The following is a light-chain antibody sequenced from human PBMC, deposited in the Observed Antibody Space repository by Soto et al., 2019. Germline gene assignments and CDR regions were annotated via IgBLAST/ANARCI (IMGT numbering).Light chain of an antibody. CDR1: QSVPRSY. CDR3: QQYGISII. Sequence: IVLTQSPGTLSLSPGERATLSCRASQSVPRSYLAWYQQRPGQAPRLRIYGTSTRAAGIPDRFSGSGSGTDFALTICRLEPDEFAVFYGQQYGISIIFGQGTRLEIK. V-gene: IGKV3-20*01. CDR2: GTS. J-gene: IGKJ5*01.